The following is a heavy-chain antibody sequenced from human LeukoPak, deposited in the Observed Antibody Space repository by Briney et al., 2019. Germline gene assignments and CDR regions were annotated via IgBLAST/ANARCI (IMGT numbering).Heavy chain of an antibody. CDR1: GFSFSDYY. Sequence: GGSLSLSCAASGFSFSDYYMSWIRQAPGKGLEWVSCISSSGTTIYNADSVKGRFTISRDNAKTSLFLQMHSLRAEDTAVYYFARDGVLRYFVDYYYYMDVWGKGTTVTISS. CDR3: ARDGVLRYFVDYYYYMDV. D-gene: IGHD3-9*01. V-gene: IGHV3-11*01. CDR2: ISSSGTTI. J-gene: IGHJ6*03.